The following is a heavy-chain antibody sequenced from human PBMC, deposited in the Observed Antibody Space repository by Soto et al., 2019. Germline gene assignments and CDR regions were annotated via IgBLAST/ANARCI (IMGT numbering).Heavy chain of an antibody. Sequence: QVQLVESGGGVVQPGGSLRLSCAASGFSFSRFAIHWVRQAPGKGLEWVAVISKDGSVIYYADSVKGRFTISRDNSKSSLFLQVNSLTSEDTGVFHCSLSRSGAVPDSLGFWGQGTLVTVSS. J-gene: IGHJ4*02. CDR3: SLSRSGAVPDSLGF. D-gene: IGHD3-3*01. CDR1: GFSFSRFA. CDR2: ISKDGSVI. V-gene: IGHV3-30-3*01.